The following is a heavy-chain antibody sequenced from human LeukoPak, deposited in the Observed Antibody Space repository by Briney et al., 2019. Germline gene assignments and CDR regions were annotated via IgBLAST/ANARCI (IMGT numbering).Heavy chain of an antibody. CDR2: IYSSGST. CDR3: ARCLGGRCDYFDY. Sequence: SETLSLTCAVSGGSISSGGYSWSWIRQPPGKGLEWIGYIYSSGSTIYNPSLKSRVTISIDTSKNQFSLRLSSVTASDTAVYYCARCLGGRCDYFDYWGQGALVTVSS. CDR1: GGSISSGGYS. J-gene: IGHJ4*02. V-gene: IGHV4-61*08. D-gene: IGHD3-16*01.